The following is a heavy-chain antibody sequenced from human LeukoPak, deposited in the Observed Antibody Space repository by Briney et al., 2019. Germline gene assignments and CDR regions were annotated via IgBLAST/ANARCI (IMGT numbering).Heavy chain of an antibody. CDR1: GFTFTNYW. CDR2: INSDGSVT. J-gene: IGHJ4*02. D-gene: IGHD1-26*01. Sequence: GGSLRLSFPASGFTFTNYWIPWVRQAPGKGREWFSRINSDGSVTRYADSVKGRFTISRDHAKNTVFLQMNSLKTEDTAVYYCARDRGALDSWGQGTLVTVSS. V-gene: IGHV3-74*01. CDR3: ARDRGALDS.